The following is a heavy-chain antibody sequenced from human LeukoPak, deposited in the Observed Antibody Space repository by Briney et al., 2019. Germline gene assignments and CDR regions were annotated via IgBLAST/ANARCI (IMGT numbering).Heavy chain of an antibody. Sequence: GGSLGLSCVASGFAFDVYAMHWVRQAPGKGLEWVSGISWNSGSIRYADSVKGRFTISRDNAKNSLYLQMNSLIPEDTAFYYCAKDLLIRGLITTFDYWGQGTLVTVSS. J-gene: IGHJ4*02. CDR2: ISWNSGSI. V-gene: IGHV3-9*01. CDR1: GFAFDVYA. CDR3: AKDLLIRGLITTFDY. D-gene: IGHD3-10*01.